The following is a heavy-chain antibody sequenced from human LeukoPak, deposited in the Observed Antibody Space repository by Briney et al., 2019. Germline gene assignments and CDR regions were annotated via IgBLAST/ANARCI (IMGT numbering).Heavy chain of an antibody. J-gene: IGHJ6*02. D-gene: IGHD5-24*01. CDR3: ASSGPSRWLQFVPDRYYYYGMDV. CDR2: IYKNGDVNRAET. Sequence: SETLSLTCTVSGGSINYYYWTWIRQSPGEGLEWIGNIYKNGDVNRAETIYNPSLNSRVTMSLDTSKNEISLKLNSVTAADTAVYYCASSGPSRWLQFVPDRYYYYGMDVWGQGTTVTVSS. CDR1: GGSINYYY. V-gene: IGHV4-59*01.